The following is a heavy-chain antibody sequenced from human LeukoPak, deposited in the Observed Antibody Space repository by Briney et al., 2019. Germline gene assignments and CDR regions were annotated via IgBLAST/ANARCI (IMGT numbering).Heavy chain of an antibody. D-gene: IGHD3-16*01. Sequence: QPGGSLRLSCPASGFTFSDYSMSWVRQAPGKGLEWVANMRQDGSEIYYVDSVRGRFSISRDNAKNSLYLQMNSLRAEDTAVYYCAREREWGGRGFDHWGQGTLVTVSS. CDR3: AREREWGGRGFDH. V-gene: IGHV3-7*01. CDR1: GFTFSDYS. J-gene: IGHJ4*02. CDR2: MRQDGSEI.